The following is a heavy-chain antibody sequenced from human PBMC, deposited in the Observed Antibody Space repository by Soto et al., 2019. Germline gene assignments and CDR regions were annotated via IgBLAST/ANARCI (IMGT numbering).Heavy chain of an antibody. Sequence: ASVKVSCKASGGTFGSDAITWVRQAPGQGLEWVGRIIPIFGTTNYAQNLQGRVTISADKSTLTSYMEIHSLTSDDTALYYCARDRTDSGYYTNWLDPWGKGTQVTVAA. D-gene: IGHD3-22*01. V-gene: IGHV1-69*06. CDR2: IIPIFGTT. CDR3: ARDRTDSGYYTNWLDP. CDR1: GGTFGSDA. J-gene: IGHJ5*02.